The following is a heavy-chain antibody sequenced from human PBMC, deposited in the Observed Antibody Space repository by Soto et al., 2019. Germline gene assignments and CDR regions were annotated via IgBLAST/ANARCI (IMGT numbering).Heavy chain of an antibody. J-gene: IGHJ6*02. CDR3: ARDSPGYSSGWYYYGMDV. D-gene: IGHD6-19*01. CDR2: INPSGGST. Sequence: GASVKVPCKASGYTFTIYYMHWVRQSPGQGLEWMGIINPSGGSTSYAQKFQGRVTMTRDTSTSTVYMELSSLRSEDTAVYYCARDSPGYSSGWYYYGMDVWGQGTTVTVSS. V-gene: IGHV1-46*01. CDR1: GYTFTIYY.